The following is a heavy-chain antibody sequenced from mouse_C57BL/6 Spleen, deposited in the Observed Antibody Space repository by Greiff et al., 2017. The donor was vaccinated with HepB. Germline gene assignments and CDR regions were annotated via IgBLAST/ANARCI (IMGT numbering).Heavy chain of an antibody. Sequence: EVKLVESEGGLVQPGSSMKLSCTASGFTFSDYYMAWVRQVPEKGLEWVANINYDGSSTYYLDSLKSRFIISRDNAKNILYLQMSSLKSEDTATYYCARAPTGTGFDYWGQGTTLTVSS. CDR3: ARAPTGTGFDY. CDR2: INYDGSST. D-gene: IGHD4-1*02. V-gene: IGHV5-16*01. J-gene: IGHJ2*01. CDR1: GFTFSDYY.